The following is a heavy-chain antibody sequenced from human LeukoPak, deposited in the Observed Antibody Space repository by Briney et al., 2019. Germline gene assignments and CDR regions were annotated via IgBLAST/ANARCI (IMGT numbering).Heavy chain of an antibody. V-gene: IGHV4-34*01. CDR3: ARGGRYDYVWGSYRHATIFDY. J-gene: IGHJ4*02. CDR1: GGSFSGYY. CDR2: INHSGST. D-gene: IGHD3-16*02. Sequence: PSETLSLTCAVYGGSFSGYYWSWIRQPPGKGLEWIGEINHSGSTNYNPSLKSRVTISVDTSKNQFSLKLSSVTAADTAVYYCARGGRYDYVWGSYRHATIFDYWGQGTLVTVSS.